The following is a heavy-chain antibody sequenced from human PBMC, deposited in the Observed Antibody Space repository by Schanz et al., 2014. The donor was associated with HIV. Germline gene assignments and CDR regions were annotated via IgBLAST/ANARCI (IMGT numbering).Heavy chain of an antibody. J-gene: IGHJ4*02. D-gene: IGHD3-22*01. CDR1: GGSFSGHY. Sequence: QVRLQQWGAGLLKPSETLSLTCAVYGGSFSGHYWSWIRQPPGKGLEWIGQINHNENTNYNPSLKRRVTISLDTSKNQFSLKLISVTAADTAVYYCARDNDPYYYDSSGYYDRLFDYWGQGTLVTVSS. V-gene: IGHV4-34*02. CDR3: ARDNDPYYYDSSGYYDRLFDY. CDR2: INHNENT.